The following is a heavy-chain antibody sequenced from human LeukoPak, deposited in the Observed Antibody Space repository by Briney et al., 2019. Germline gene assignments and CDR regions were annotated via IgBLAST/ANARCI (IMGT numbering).Heavy chain of an antibody. CDR1: GFNFDSYS. J-gene: IGHJ4*02. V-gene: IGHV3-21*01. D-gene: IGHD6-13*01. CDR3: APGPVYSSSWFYY. CDR2: ITTTSGYI. Sequence: GGSLRLSCAASGFNFDSYSLNWVRQAPGKGLEWVSAITTTSGYINYADSVKGRFTISRDSAKNSLYLQMNSLRAEDTAVYTVAPGPVYSSSWFYYWGQGTLVTVSS.